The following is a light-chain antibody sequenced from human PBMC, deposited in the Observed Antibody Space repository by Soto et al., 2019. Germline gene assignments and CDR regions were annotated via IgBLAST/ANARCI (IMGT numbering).Light chain of an antibody. CDR2: EVV. V-gene: IGLV2-8*01. J-gene: IGLJ2*01. CDR3: QSYDSSLTNAV. CDR1: KNDIGVYDF. Sequence: QSVLTQPPSASGSPGQSVTISCTGTKNDIGVYDFVSWYQHHPGKAPRLIIYEVVQRPSGVPDRFSGSKSGTSVSLAITGLRGEDEADYHCQSYDSSLTNAVFGGGTKLTVL.